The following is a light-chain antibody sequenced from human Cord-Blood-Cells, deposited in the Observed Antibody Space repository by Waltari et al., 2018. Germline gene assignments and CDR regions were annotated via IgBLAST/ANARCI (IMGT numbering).Light chain of an antibody. J-gene: IGLJ1*01. CDR3: CSYAGSSTFV. Sequence: QSALTQPASVSGSPGQSITIYRTGTSSDVGSSNLVSWYQQHPGKAPKLMIYEGSKRPSGVSNRFSGSKSGNTASLTISGLQAEDEADYYCCSYAGSSTFVFGTGTKVTVL. CDR2: EGS. V-gene: IGLV2-23*01. CDR1: SSDVGSSNL.